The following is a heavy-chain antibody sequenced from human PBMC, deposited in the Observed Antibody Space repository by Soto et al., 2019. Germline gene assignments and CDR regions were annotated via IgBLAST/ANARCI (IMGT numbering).Heavy chain of an antibody. V-gene: IGHV1-2*04. D-gene: IGHD7-27*01. CDR3: ARDNSLLELGHDAFDI. J-gene: IGHJ3*02. CDR2: VNPNSGGT. Sequence: ASVKVSCKASGYTFTGYYMHWVRQAPGQGLEWMGCVNPNSGGTNYAQKFQGWVTMTRDTAISTAYMELSKLRSDDSAVYYCARDNSLLELGHDAFDIWGQGTMVTVSS. CDR1: GYTFTGYY.